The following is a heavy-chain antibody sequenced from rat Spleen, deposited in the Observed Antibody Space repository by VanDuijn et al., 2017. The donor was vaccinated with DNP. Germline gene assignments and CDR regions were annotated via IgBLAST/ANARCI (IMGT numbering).Heavy chain of an antibody. V-gene: IGHV2-72*01. CDR1: GFSLTSNG. CDR3: ARHGYYGYNYWYFDF. Sequence: QVQLEESGPGLMQPSETLSLTCTVSGFSLTSNGVGWVRQPLGKGLVWMGTIWAGGSTNYNSAVQSRLRISRDTSKSQVFLKMNSLQPEDTGTYYCARHGYYGYNYWYFDFWGPGTMVTVSS. J-gene: IGHJ1*01. CDR2: IWAGGST. D-gene: IGHD1-9*01.